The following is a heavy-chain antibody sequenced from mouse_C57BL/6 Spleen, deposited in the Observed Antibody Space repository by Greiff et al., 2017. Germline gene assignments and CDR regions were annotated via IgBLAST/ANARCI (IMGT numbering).Heavy chain of an antibody. CDR3: ARILYYYGSSYFDY. CDR2: IYPGDGDT. Sequence: QVQLKESGAELVKPGASVKISCKASGYAFSSYWMNWVKQRPGKGLEWIGQIYPGDGDTNYNGKFKGKATLTADKSSSTAYMQLSSLTSEDSAVYFCARILYYYGSSYFDYWGQGTTLTVSS. CDR1: GYAFSSYW. V-gene: IGHV1-80*01. J-gene: IGHJ2*01. D-gene: IGHD1-1*01.